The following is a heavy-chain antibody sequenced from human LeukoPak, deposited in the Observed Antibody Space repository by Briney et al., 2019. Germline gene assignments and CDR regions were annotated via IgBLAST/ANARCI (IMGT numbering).Heavy chain of an antibody. Sequence: ASVKVSCKVSGYTLTELSMHWVRQAPGKGLEWMGGFDPEDGETIYARKFQGRVTMTEDTSTDTAYMELSSLRSEDTAVYYCATIPNLVVPAAIDAFDIWGQGTMVTVSS. V-gene: IGHV1-24*01. J-gene: IGHJ3*02. D-gene: IGHD2-2*01. CDR1: GYTLTELS. CDR2: FDPEDGET. CDR3: ATIPNLVVPAAIDAFDI.